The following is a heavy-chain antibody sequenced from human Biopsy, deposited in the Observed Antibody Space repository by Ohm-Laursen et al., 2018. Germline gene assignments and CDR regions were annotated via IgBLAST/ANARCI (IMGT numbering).Heavy chain of an antibody. J-gene: IGHJ4*02. CDR1: GLTSSTAL. CDR3: TTYQY. CDR2: IKSKTDGGTI. D-gene: IGHD3-16*02. Sequence: GSLRLSCTASGLTSSTALMSWVRQAPGKGLEWVGRIKSKTDGGTIDYAASVKGRIIISRDDSKKTVYLQMNNLKTEDTGVYYCTTYQYWGQGTLVTVSS. V-gene: IGHV3-15*01.